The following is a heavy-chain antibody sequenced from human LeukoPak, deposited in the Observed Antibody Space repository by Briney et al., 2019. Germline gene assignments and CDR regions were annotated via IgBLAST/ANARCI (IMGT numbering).Heavy chain of an antibody. Sequence: PSETLSLTCTVSGGSISSYNWSWIRQPAGKGLEWIGRIYTSGSTNYNPSLKSRVTMSVDTSKNQFSLKLSSVTAADTAVYYCASIAPGYSSSWYSYGMDVWGQGTTVTVSS. V-gene: IGHV4-4*07. CDR2: IYTSGST. J-gene: IGHJ6*02. CDR3: ASIAPGYSSSWYSYGMDV. CDR1: GGSISSYN. D-gene: IGHD6-13*01.